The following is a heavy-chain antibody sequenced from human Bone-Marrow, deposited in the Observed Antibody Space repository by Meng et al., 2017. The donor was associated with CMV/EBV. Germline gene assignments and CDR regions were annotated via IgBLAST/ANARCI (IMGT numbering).Heavy chain of an antibody. CDR1: GYTFTSYG. CDR3: ARGSITIFGVVIPNWFDP. J-gene: IGHJ5*02. V-gene: IGHV1-18*01. Sequence: ASVKVSCKASGYTFTSYGISWVRQAPGQGLEWMGWISAYNGNTNYAQKLQGRVTMTTDTSTSTAYMELRSLRSDDTAVYYCARGSITIFGVVIPNWFDPWGQGPLVTVSS. CDR2: ISAYNGNT. D-gene: IGHD3-3*01.